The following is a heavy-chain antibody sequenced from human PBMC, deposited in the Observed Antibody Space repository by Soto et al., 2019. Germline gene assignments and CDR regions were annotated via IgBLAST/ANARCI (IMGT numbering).Heavy chain of an antibody. CDR1: GYTFTSYG. J-gene: IGHJ5*02. D-gene: IGHD2-15*01. CDR3: ARVPISIGYCSGGSCYAWFDP. Sequence: ASVKVSCKASGYTFTSYGISWVRQAPGQGLEWMGWISAYNGNTNYAQKLQGRVTMTTDTSTSTAYMELRSLRSDDTAVYYCARVPISIGYCSGGSCYAWFDPWGQGNLVTVSS. V-gene: IGHV1-18*01. CDR2: ISAYNGNT.